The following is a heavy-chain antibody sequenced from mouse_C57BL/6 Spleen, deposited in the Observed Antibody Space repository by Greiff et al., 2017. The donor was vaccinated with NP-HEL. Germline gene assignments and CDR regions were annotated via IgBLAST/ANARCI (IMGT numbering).Heavy chain of an antibody. CDR1: GFSLTSYG. J-gene: IGHJ4*01. D-gene: IGHD6-1*01. Sequence: QVHVKQSGPGLVQPSQSLSITCTVSGFSLTSYGVHWVRQSPGKGLEWLGVIWSGGSTDYNAAFISRLSISKDNSKSQVFFKMNSLQADDTAIYYCARGKTSRYYAMDYWGQGTSVTVSS. CDR2: IWSGGST. CDR3: ARGKTSRYYAMDY. V-gene: IGHV2-2*01.